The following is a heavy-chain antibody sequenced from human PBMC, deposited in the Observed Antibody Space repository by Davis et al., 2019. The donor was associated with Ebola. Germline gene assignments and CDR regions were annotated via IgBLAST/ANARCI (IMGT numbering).Heavy chain of an antibody. Sequence: GESLKLSCAASGFTFYRYEMNWVRQAPGKGLEWVSYISGSATSTFYADSVKGRFTISRDNARDSLYLQMNSLRAEDTAVYYCATSPSRRPDWFDSWGQGTLVTVSS. CDR2: ISGSATST. CDR1: GFTFYRYE. D-gene: IGHD2-2*01. V-gene: IGHV3-48*03. CDR3: ATSPSRRPDWFDS. J-gene: IGHJ5*01.